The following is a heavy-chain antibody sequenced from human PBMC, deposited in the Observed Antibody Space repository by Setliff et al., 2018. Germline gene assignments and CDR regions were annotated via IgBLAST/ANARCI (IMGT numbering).Heavy chain of an antibody. V-gene: IGHV4-59*08. CDR1: GGPTIGYY. D-gene: IGHD1-26*01. CDR3: ARGLHSGTYWGTRPLGLDY. Sequence: LETLSLTCAVSGGPTIGYYWTWIRQAPGKGLEWIGYIHPWGGSSESTNYSPSLKSRITISLDKSKSQFSLKLTSVTVADTAVYYCARGLHSGTYWGTRPLGLDYWGQGSLITVSS. J-gene: IGHJ4*02. CDR2: IHPWGGSSEST.